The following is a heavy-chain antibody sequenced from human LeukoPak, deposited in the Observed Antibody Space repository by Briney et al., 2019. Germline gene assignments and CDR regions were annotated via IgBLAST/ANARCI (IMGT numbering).Heavy chain of an antibody. Sequence: PSETLSLTCTVSGGSISSSSYYWGWIRQPPGKGLEWIGSIYYSGSTYYNPSLKSRVTISVDTSKNQFSLKLSSVTAADTAVYWCARLHQDSSGYPDYFDYWGQGTLVTVSS. D-gene: IGHD3-22*01. CDR2: IYYSGST. CDR1: GGSISSSSYY. V-gene: IGHV4-39*07. J-gene: IGHJ4*02. CDR3: ARLHQDSSGYPDYFDY.